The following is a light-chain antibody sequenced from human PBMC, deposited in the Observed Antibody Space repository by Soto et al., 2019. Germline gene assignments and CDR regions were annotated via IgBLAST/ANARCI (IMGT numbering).Light chain of an antibody. CDR1: RNISIY. CDR2: KAS. J-gene: IGKJ3*01. Sequence: DIQMTQSPSTLSASVGDRVTISCRASRNISIYLNWYQQRPGKVPRLLIYKASTLESGVPSRFSGGGSGTTFTLAIAGVQREDFATYFCQQSHDTSFTFGPGTQVDV. V-gene: IGKV1-39*01. CDR3: QQSHDTSFT.